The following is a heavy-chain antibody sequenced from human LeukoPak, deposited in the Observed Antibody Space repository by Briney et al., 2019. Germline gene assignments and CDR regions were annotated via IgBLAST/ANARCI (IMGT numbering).Heavy chain of an antibody. Sequence: SETLSLACTVSGYSISSGYYWGWIRQPPGKGLEWIGSIYHSGSTYYNPSLKSRVTISVDTSKNQFSLKLSSVTAADTAVYYCAREWSSSSWHEGYWFDPWGQGTLVTVSS. CDR1: GYSISSGYY. CDR2: IYHSGST. D-gene: IGHD6-13*01. J-gene: IGHJ5*02. CDR3: AREWSSSSWHEGYWFDP. V-gene: IGHV4-38-2*02.